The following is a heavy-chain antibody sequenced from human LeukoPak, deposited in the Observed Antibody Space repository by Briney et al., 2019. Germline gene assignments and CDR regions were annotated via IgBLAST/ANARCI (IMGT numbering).Heavy chain of an antibody. V-gene: IGHV3-21*01. CDR2: ISSLSNYI. CDR1: GFTFSSYS. CDR3: ARGGENSGFDY. J-gene: IGHJ4*02. Sequence: PGGSLRLSCAASGFTFSSYSMNWVRQAPGKGLEWVSSISSLSNYIYYADSVKGRFTISRDNAKNSLYLQMNSLRAEDTALYYCARGGENSGFDYWGQGTLVIVSS. D-gene: IGHD6-19*01.